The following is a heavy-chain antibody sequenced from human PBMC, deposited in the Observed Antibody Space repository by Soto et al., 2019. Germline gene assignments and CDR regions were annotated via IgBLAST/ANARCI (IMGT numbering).Heavy chain of an antibody. CDR3: AKDVRPDGYWDLDY. V-gene: IGHV3-23*01. CDR2: VSASGLNT. Sequence: GGSLRLSCAASGFTFSTYAMAWVRQAPGKGLEWVSGVSASGLNTDYADPVKGRFYISRDNSKNTVSLHMNSLRAEDTALYYCAKDVRPDGYWDLDYWGQGTPVTVSS. J-gene: IGHJ4*02. D-gene: IGHD5-12*01. CDR1: GFTFSTYA.